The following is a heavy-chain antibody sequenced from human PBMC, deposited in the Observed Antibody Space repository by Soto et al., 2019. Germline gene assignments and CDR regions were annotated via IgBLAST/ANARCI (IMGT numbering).Heavy chain of an antibody. D-gene: IGHD2-8*01. Sequence: GGSLRLSCAASGFAFQTYTMEWLRQPPGKGLEWVSSITISGNYIYYADSVKGRFTISRDNDRNSVYLQMNSLRAEDTAVYYCAKVGVLRTNFRWFDLWGQGTLVTV. CDR3: AKVGVLRTNFRWFDL. V-gene: IGHV3-21*01. J-gene: IGHJ5*02. CDR1: GFAFQTYT. CDR2: ITISGNYI.